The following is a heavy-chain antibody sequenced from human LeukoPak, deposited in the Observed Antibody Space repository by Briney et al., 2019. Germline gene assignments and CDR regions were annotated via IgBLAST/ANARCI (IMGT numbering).Heavy chain of an antibody. CDR2: IFHSGYT. CDR1: GFSISGGYF. Sequence: RTSETLSLTCSVSGFSISGGYFWGWLRQPPGKGLEWIGLIFHSGYTQYNPSFKSRVTVSVDTSKNQFSLRLSSVTAADTAMYYCARVWGLSSHTWFDPWGQGTLVTVSS. J-gene: IGHJ5*02. CDR3: ARVWGLSSHTWFDP. V-gene: IGHV4-38-2*02. D-gene: IGHD3-16*01.